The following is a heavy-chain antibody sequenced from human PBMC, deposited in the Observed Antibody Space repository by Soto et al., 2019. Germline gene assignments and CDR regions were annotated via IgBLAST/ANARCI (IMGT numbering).Heavy chain of an antibody. J-gene: IGHJ3*02. V-gene: IGHV4-34*01. CDR3: AREEGWIQLWTGGGAFEI. CDR2: INHSGST. D-gene: IGHD5-18*01. CDR1: GGSFSGYY. Sequence: SETLSLTCAVYGGSFSGYYWSWIRQPPGKGLEWIGEINHSGSTNYNPSLKSRVTISVDTSKNQFSLKLSSVTAADTAVYYCAREEGWIQLWTGGGAFEIWGQGTMVTVSS.